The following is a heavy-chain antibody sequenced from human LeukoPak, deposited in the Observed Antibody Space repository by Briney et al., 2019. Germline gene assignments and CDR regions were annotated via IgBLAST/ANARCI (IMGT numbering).Heavy chain of an antibody. CDR1: TFTFSSYN. D-gene: IGHD3-9*01. V-gene: IGHV3-30*18. Sequence: GGSLRLSCAASTFTFSSYNMNWVRQAPGKGLEWVAVISYHGSHKYYADSVKGRFTIARDNSNNTLYLQMNSLRAEDTAIYYCAKDFASYNILTGEGGFVQHWGQGILVTVSS. CDR2: ISYHGSHK. J-gene: IGHJ1*01. CDR3: AKDFASYNILTGEGGFVQH.